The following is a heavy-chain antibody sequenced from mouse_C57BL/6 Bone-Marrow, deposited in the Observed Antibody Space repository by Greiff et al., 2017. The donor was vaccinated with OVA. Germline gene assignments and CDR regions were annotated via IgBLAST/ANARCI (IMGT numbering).Heavy chain of an antibody. CDR3: ARGYDDLYYAMDY. V-gene: IGHV1-64*01. Sequence: VQLQQPGAELVKPGASVKLSCKASGYTFTSYWMHWVKQRPGQGLEWIGMIHPNSGSTNYNEKFKSKATLTVDKSSSTAYMQLSSLTSEDSAVYYCARGYDDLYYAMDYWGQGTSVTVSS. J-gene: IGHJ4*01. D-gene: IGHD2-3*01. CDR2: IHPNSGST. CDR1: GYTFTSYW.